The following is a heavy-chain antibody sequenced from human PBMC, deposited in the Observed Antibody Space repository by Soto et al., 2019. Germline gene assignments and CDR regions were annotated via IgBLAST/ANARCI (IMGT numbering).Heavy chain of an antibody. CDR1: GGTFSSYA. Sequence: QVQLVQSGAEVKKPGSSVKVSCKASGGTFSSYAISWVRQAPGQGLEWMGGIIPIFGTANYGQKFQGRVTITADESTSTAYMEVSSVRSEDTAVYYCARNVDIVATIRLEDASDAFDIGGKGTMVVVSS. V-gene: IGHV1-69*12. CDR2: IIPIFGTA. CDR3: ARNVDIVATIRLEDASDAFDI. J-gene: IGHJ3*02. D-gene: IGHD5-12*01.